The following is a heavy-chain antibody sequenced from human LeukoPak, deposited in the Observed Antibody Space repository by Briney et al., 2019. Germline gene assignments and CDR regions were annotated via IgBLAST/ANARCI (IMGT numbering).Heavy chain of an antibody. CDR1: GFSFSNYL. D-gene: IGHD1-1*01. CDR3: ARDPTTPQGSDAFDI. Sequence: GGSLRLSCAASGFSFSNYLMVWVHQAPGKGVAWVAYTKPDGSEKYYVDSVKGRFTISRDNAKNSLILQMGSLRDEDTAVYYCARDPTTPQGSDAFDIWGQGTRVTVSS. V-gene: IGHV3-7*01. CDR2: TKPDGSEK. J-gene: IGHJ3*02.